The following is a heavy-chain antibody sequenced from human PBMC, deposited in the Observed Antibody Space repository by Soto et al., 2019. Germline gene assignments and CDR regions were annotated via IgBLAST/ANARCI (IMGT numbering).Heavy chain of an antibody. D-gene: IGHD6-13*01. CDR1: GGSISSNY. Sequence: SETLSLTCTVSGGSISSNYLTWIRQPPGKGLEWIGYVYNSGSTNYNPSLKSRVTISEDTSKSQFSLKVNSMTAADTAVYYCARYRREAVAGYTLDNWGQGILVTVSS. CDR2: VYNSGST. CDR3: ARYRREAVAGYTLDN. V-gene: IGHV4-59*01. J-gene: IGHJ4*02.